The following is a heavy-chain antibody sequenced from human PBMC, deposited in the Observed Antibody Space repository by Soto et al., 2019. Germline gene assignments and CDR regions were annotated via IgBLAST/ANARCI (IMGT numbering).Heavy chain of an antibody. CDR1: GYTFTSYD. D-gene: IGHD3-22*01. CDR2: ISPYDGNT. V-gene: IGHV1-18*01. CDR3: ARGGYYDSSGSRNYHYYGMNV. Sequence: ASVKVSCKASGYTFTSYDINWVRQAPGQGLEWLGWISPYDGNTKYAQILQGGVSMTTDTSTKTAYMEVRSLRSDDTAVYYCARGGYYDSSGSRNYHYYGMNVWGQGTTVTVSS. J-gene: IGHJ6*02.